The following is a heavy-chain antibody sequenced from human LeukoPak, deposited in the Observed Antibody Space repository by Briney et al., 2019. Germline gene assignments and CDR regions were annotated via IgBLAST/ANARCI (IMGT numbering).Heavy chain of an antibody. CDR3: ARLDYGDYSSGEAFDI. V-gene: IGHV4-31*03. CDR2: IYYSGST. CDR1: GGSISSGGYY. J-gene: IGHJ3*02. Sequence: SQTLSLTCTVSGGSISSGGYYWSWIRQHPGKGLEWIGYIYYSGSTYYNPSLKSRVTISVDTSKNQFSLKVTSVTAADTAVFYCARLDYGDYSSGEAFDIWGQGTMVTVSS. D-gene: IGHD4-17*01.